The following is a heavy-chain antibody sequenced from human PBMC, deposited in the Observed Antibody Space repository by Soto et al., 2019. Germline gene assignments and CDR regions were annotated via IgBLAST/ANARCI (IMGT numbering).Heavy chain of an antibody. J-gene: IGHJ4*02. CDR1: VGSSSSYY. V-gene: IGHV4-59*01. CDR3: ARVTGRYFDY. CDR2: IYYSGST. Sequence: SETLSLTCTVSVGSSSSYYWSWIRQPPGKGLEWIGYIYYSGSTNYNPSLKSRVTISVDTSKNQFSLKLSSVTAADTAVYYCARVTGRYFDYWGQGTLVTVSS.